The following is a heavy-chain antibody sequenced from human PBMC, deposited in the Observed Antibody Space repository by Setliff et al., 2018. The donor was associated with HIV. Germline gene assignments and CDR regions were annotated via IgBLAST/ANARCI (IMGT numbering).Heavy chain of an antibody. V-gene: IGHV2-5*02. J-gene: IGHJ4*01. CDR1: GFSLATGGVS. D-gene: IGHD3-10*01. CDR2: IYWDGDT. Sequence: SGPTLVNPTETLTLTCAFSGFSLATGGVSLGWIRQPPGEGPEWLALIYWDGDTRYNPSLKGRLTVTKATSNNHVVLIMYHMDPEDTATYLCAHVNSFRSVYFDSWGEGMLVTVSS. CDR3: AHVNSFRSVYFDS.